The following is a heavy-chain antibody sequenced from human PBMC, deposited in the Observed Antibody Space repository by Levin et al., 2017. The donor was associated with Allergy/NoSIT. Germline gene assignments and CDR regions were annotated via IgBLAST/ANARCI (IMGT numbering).Heavy chain of an antibody. D-gene: IGHD4-23*01. CDR3: VKGTWSAVAYGLDV. V-gene: IGHV3-23*01. J-gene: IGHJ6*02. Sequence: GESLKISCAASVFTFSSYAMTWVRQAPGKGLEWVSAITGSGGSTYYADSVRGRFTMSRDNSKNTLYLQMNSLRAEDTAVYYCVKGTWSAVAYGLDVWGQGTTVTVSS. CDR2: ITGSGGST. CDR1: VFTFSSYA.